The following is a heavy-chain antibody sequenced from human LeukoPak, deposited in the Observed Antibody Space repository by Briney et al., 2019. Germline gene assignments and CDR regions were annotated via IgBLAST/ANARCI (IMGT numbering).Heavy chain of an antibody. J-gene: IGHJ5*02. CDR3: AKGAGPPWFDP. D-gene: IGHD6-19*01. CDR1: GGSISSSSYY. Sequence: SETLSLTCTVSGGSISSSSYYWSWIRQPAGKGLEWIGRIYTSGSTNYNPSLKSRVTISVDTSKNQFSLKLSSVTAADTAVYYCAKGAGPPWFDPWGQGTLVTVSS. V-gene: IGHV4-61*02. CDR2: IYTSGST.